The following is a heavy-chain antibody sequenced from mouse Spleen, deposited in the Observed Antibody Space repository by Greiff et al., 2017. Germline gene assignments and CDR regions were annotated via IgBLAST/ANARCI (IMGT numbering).Heavy chain of an antibody. Sequence: VQLQQSGPELVKPGASVKISCKASGYAFSSSWMNWVKQRPGKGLEWIGRIYPGDGDTNYNGKFKGKATLTADKSSSTAYMQLSSLTSEDSAVYFCARSGYGSSSLFAYWGQGTLVTVSA. CDR3: ARSGYGSSSLFAY. V-gene: IGHV1-82*01. CDR1: GYAFSSSW. J-gene: IGHJ3*01. D-gene: IGHD1-1*01. CDR2: IYPGDGDT.